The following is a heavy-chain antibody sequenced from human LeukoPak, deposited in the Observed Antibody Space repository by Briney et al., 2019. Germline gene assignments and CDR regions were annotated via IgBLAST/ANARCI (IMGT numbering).Heavy chain of an antibody. J-gene: IGHJ4*02. CDR3: ASPSVGPKTYYYDSSGYLVDY. Sequence: SETLSLTCTVSGGSISSSSYYWGWIRQPQGKGLEWIVSIYYSGSTYYNPSLKSRVTISVDTSKKQFSLKLSSVTAADTAVYYCASPSVGPKTYYYDSSGYLVDYWGQGTLVTVAS. CDR2: IYYSGST. D-gene: IGHD3-22*01. V-gene: IGHV4-39*01. CDR1: GGSISSSSYY.